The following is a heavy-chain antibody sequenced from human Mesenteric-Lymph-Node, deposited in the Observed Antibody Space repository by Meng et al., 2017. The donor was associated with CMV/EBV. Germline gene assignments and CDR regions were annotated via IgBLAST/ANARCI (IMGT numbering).Heavy chain of an antibody. CDR3: ARVQYSSSFDL. Sequence: LSCAATGFAFCRHCMSRVRRAGGEGMGWISSISSTSSYIYYADSVKGRFTISRDNATNSLYLQMNSLRAEDTAVYYCARVQYSSSFDLWGRGTLVTVSS. J-gene: IGHJ2*01. D-gene: IGHD6-6*01. V-gene: IGHV3-21*01. CDR2: ISSTSSYI. CDR1: GFAFCRHC.